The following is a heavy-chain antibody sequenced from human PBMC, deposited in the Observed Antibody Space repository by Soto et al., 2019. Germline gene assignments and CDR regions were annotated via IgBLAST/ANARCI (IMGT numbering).Heavy chain of an antibody. CDR1: GFTFSSYS. V-gene: IGHV3-21*01. CDR2: ISSSSSYI. D-gene: IGHD6-19*01. CDR3: ARDPASAVAGNFH. J-gene: IGHJ4*02. Sequence: GGSLRLSCAASGFTFSSYSMNWVRQAPGKGLEWVSSISSSSSYIYYADSVKGRFTISRDNAKNSLYLQMNSLRAEDTAVYYCARDPASAVAGNFHWGQGTLVTVSS.